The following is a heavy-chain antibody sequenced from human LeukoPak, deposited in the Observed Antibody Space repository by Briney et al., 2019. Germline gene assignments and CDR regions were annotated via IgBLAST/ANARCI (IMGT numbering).Heavy chain of an antibody. J-gene: IGHJ4*02. D-gene: IGHD6-19*01. V-gene: IGHV1-18*01. CDR3: SRSGYSSGIDY. CDR2: LTPYNRNT. Sequence: VCLTPYNRNTTYARDLHHRVTMPTDKSTSKAYMEQRSLRPDDTAIYYCSRSGYSSGIDYWGQGTLVTVSS.